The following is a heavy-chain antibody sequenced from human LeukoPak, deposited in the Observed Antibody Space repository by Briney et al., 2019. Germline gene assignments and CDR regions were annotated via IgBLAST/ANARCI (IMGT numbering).Heavy chain of an antibody. CDR1: GFTFSSYW. CDR3: ARDPIPYYDFWSGYYRGNWFDP. V-gene: IGHV3-74*01. J-gene: IGHJ5*02. D-gene: IGHD3-3*01. CDR2: INSDGSST. Sequence: GGSLRLSCAASGFTFSSYWMLWVRQAPGKGLVWVSRINSDGSSTSYADSVKGRFTISRDNAKNTLYLQMNSLRAEDTAVYYCARDPIPYYDFWSGYYRGNWFDPWGQGTLVTVSS.